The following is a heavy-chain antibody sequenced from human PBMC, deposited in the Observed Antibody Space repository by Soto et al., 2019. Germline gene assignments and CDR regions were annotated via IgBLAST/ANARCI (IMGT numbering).Heavy chain of an antibody. CDR3: ASATYYDDSSGPPYFDY. J-gene: IGHJ4*02. D-gene: IGHD3-22*01. CDR1: GGTFSSYA. CDR2: IIPIFGTA. Sequence: QVQLVQSGAEVKKPGSSVKVSCKASGGTFSSYAISWVRQAPGQGLEWMGGIIPIFGTANYAQKFQGRVTITADESTSTAYMELSSLRSEDTAVYYCASATYYDDSSGPPYFDYWGQGTLVTVSS. V-gene: IGHV1-69*12.